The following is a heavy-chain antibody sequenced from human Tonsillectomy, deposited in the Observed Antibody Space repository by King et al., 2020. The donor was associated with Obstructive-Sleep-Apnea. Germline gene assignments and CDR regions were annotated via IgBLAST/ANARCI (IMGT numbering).Heavy chain of an antibody. CDR1: GFTFNKYA. CDR3: AKDFQIHLWPLGDGLDV. V-gene: IGHV3-23*04. D-gene: IGHD5-18*01. Sequence: VQLVESGGNLVQPGGSLRLSCAASGFTFNKYAISWVRQAPGRGVEWVSAISGSGGSTYYADSVKGRFTISRDNYKNTLHLQMNSLTVDDTAVYYCAKDFQIHLWPLGDGLDVWGQGTTVTVSS. J-gene: IGHJ6*02. CDR2: ISGSGGST.